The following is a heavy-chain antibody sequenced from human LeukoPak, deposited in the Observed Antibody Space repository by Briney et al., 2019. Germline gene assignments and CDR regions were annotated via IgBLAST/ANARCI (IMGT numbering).Heavy chain of an antibody. J-gene: IGHJ4*02. CDR3: ARGDDCSGGSCYPSAFDY. V-gene: IGHV3-30-3*01. D-gene: IGHD2-15*01. CDR1: GFTFSSYA. Sequence: GGSLRLSCAASGFTFSSYAMHWVRQAPGKGLEWVAVISYDGSNKYYADSVKCRFTIARDNSKNTLYLQMNSLRAEDTAVYYCARGDDCSGGSCYPSAFDYWGQGTLVTVSS. CDR2: ISYDGSNK.